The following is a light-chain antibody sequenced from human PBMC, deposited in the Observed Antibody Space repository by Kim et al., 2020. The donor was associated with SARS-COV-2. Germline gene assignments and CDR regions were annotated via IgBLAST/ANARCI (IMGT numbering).Light chain of an antibody. J-gene: IGKJ1*01. CDR3: QQYYTYPRT. CDR2: TAS. CDR1: QNIDNY. Sequence: ASTGDRVTITCRASQNIDNYLAGYQQKPGKAPKLLIYTASSLQTGVPSRFSGSGSGTDFTLTITSLQSEDFATYSCQQYYTYPRTFGQGTKVYIK. V-gene: IGKV1-8*01.